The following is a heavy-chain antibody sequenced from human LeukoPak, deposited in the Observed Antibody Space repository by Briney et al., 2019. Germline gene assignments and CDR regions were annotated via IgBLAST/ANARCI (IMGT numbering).Heavy chain of an antibody. Sequence: PSETLSLTCTVSGGSISSSSYYWGWIRQPPGKGLEWIGSIYYSGSTYYNPSLKSRVTISVDTSKNQFSLKLSSVTAADTAVYYCARDPDSSGYYGGVYWGQGTLVTVSS. V-gene: IGHV4-39*07. CDR2: IYYSGST. CDR3: ARDPDSSGYYGGVY. CDR1: GGSISSSSYY. D-gene: IGHD3-22*01. J-gene: IGHJ4*02.